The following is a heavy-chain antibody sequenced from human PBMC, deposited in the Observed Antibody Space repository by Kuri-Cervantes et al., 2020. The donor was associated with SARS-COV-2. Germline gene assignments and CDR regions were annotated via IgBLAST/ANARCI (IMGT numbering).Heavy chain of an antibody. CDR1: GFTFTPYA. J-gene: IGHJ6*02. CDR3: VRGRTSTEDYYYYYGMDV. D-gene: IGHD1-26*01. CDR2: INSYATII. V-gene: IGHV3-64D*08. Sequence: GESLKISCSASGFTFTPYAMHWVRQAPGKGLEYVSAINSYATIIYYADSVKGRFTISRDNSRNTLYLEMRNLRPDDTAVYFCVRGRTSTEDYYYYYGMDVWGQGTTVTVSS.